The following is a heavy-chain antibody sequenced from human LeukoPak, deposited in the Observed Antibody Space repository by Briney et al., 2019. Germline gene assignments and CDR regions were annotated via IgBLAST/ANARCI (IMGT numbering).Heavy chain of an antibody. Sequence: AASVKVSCKASGYTFTSNYMHWVRQAPGQGLEWMGVIAPSSGTTSYAQKFQGRVTMTRDTSTSTLYMELSSLRSEDTAVYYCARDLIRVVPAAIEYDWFDPWGQGTLVTVSS. J-gene: IGHJ5*02. CDR2: IAPSSGTT. D-gene: IGHD2-2*02. V-gene: IGHV1-46*01. CDR1: GYTFTSNY. CDR3: ARDLIRVVPAAIEYDWFDP.